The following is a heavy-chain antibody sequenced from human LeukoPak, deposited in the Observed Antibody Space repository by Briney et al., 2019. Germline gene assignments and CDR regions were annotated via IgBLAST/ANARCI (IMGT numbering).Heavy chain of an antibody. CDR2: ISGDGGST. Sequence: PGGSLRLSCAASGFTFDDYAMHWVRQAPGKGLEWVSLISGDGGSTYYADSVKGRFTISRDNSKNSLYLQMNGLRTEDTALYYCANSYQFGELTFDPWGQGTLVTVSS. V-gene: IGHV3-43*02. D-gene: IGHD3-10*01. J-gene: IGHJ5*02. CDR1: GFTFDDYA. CDR3: ANSYQFGELTFDP.